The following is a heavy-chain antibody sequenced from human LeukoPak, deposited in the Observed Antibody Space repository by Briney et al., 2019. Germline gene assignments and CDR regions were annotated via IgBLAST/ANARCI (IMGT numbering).Heavy chain of an antibody. Sequence: GGSLRLSCAASGFTFSSYAMSWVRQAPGKGLEWVSAISGSGGSTYYADSVKGRFTISRDNSKNTLYLQMNSLRAEDTAVYYCARVTWSGYYHYAFDIWGQGTMVTVSS. J-gene: IGHJ3*02. CDR2: ISGSGGST. D-gene: IGHD3-3*01. V-gene: IGHV3-23*01. CDR3: ARVTWSGYYHYAFDI. CDR1: GFTFSSYA.